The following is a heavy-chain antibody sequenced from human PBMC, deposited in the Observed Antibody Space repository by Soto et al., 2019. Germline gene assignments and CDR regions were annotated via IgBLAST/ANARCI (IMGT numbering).Heavy chain of an antibody. J-gene: IGHJ5*02. D-gene: IGHD3-3*01. CDR3: ARGVTVVGLVSRFWFDP. CDR1: GGSISSGDYS. CDR2: IYNSGIT. Sequence: SETLSLTCTVSGGSISSGDYSWRWVRQSPGKGLEWIGHIYNSGITYYNPSLKSRVVISIDTSRNQFSLRLNSLTAADRAVYFCARGVTVVGLVSRFWFDPWGQGTVVTVSS. V-gene: IGHV4-30-4*01.